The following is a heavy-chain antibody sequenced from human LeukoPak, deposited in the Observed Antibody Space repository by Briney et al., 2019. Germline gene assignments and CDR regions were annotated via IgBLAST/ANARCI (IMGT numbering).Heavy chain of an antibody. V-gene: IGHV1-18*01. J-gene: IGHJ4*02. CDR1: GYTFTSYG. Sequence: ASVKVSCKASGYTFTSYGISWVRQAPGQGLEWMGWISAYNGNTNYAQKLQGRVTMTTDTSTSTAYMELRSLRSDDTAVYYCARGEWWNQTPVPFDYWGQGTLVTVSS. D-gene: IGHD2-15*01. CDR3: ARGEWWNQTPVPFDY. CDR2: ISAYNGNT.